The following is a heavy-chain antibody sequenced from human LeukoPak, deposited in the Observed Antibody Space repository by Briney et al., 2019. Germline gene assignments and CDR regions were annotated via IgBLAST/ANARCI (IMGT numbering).Heavy chain of an antibody. CDR3: ARLDYGGNPFDY. J-gene: IGHJ4*02. V-gene: IGHV4-59*08. D-gene: IGHD4-23*01. Sequence: SETLSLTCTVSGGSISSYYWSWIRQPPGKGLEWIGYIYYSGSTNYNPSLKSRVTISVDTSKNQFSLKLSSVTAADTAVYYCARLDYGGNPFDYWGQGTLVTVSS. CDR1: GGSISSYY. CDR2: IYYSGST.